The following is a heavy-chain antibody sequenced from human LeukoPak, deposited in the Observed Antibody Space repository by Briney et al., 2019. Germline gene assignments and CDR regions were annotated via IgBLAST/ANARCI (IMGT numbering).Heavy chain of an antibody. V-gene: IGHV3-66*01. Sequence: GGSLRLSCAASGFTVSSNYMSWVRQAPGKGLEWVSVIYSGGSTYYADSVKGRFTISRDNSKNTLYLQMNSLRAEDTAVHYCANNAGYCSSTSCYGYFDYWGQGTLVTVSS. CDR3: ANNAGYCSSTSCYGYFDY. D-gene: IGHD2-2*01. CDR2: IYSGGST. J-gene: IGHJ4*02. CDR1: GFTVSSNY.